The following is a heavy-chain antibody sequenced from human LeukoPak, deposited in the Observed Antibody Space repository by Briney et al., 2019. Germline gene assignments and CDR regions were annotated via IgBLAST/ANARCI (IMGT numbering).Heavy chain of an antibody. CDR1: GFTFDDYA. V-gene: IGHV3-9*01. CDR2: ISWNSGSI. D-gene: IGHD6-19*01. Sequence: GRSLRLSCAASGFTFDDYAMHWVRQAPGKGLEWVSGISWNSGSIGYADSVKGRFTIPRDNSKNTLYLQMNSLRAEDAAVYYCAKENSPGYSSGWLDYWGQGTLVTVSS. CDR3: AKENSPGYSSGWLDY. J-gene: IGHJ4*02.